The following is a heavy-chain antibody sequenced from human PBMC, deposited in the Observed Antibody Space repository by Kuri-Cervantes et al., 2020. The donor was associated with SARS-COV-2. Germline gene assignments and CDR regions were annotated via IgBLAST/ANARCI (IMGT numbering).Heavy chain of an antibody. CDR1: GFTFSSYS. Sequence: GGSLRLSCAASGFTFSSYSMNWVRQAPGKGLEWVSSISSSSSYIYYADSVKGRFTISGDNAKNSLYLQMNSLRAEDTAVYYCAREGYCSSTSSSRGYYYYYMDVWGKGTTVTVSS. V-gene: IGHV3-21*01. J-gene: IGHJ6*03. D-gene: IGHD2-2*01. CDR2: ISSSSSYI. CDR3: AREGYCSSTSSSRGYYYYYMDV.